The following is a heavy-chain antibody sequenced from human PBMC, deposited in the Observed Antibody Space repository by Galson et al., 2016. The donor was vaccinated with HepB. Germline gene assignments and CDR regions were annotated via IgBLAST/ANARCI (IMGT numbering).Heavy chain of an antibody. CDR2: IYHSGST. D-gene: IGHD2/OR15-2a*01. Sequence: SETLSLTCAVSGDSISSYYWWSWVRQPPGKGLEWIGEIYHSGSTNYNPSLQSRVIISVDKSNTQVSLKLSSVTAADTAVYYCERGFYRFFLDCWGHGTPVPVSS. V-gene: IGHV4-4*02. CDR1: GDSISSYYW. J-gene: IGHJ4*01. CDR3: ERGFYRFFLDC.